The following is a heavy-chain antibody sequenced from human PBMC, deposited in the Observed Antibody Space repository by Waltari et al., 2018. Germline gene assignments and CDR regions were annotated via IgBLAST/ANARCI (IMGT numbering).Heavy chain of an antibody. CDR2: FYKSGTT. J-gene: IGHJ4*02. Sequence: QLQLQESGPGLVKPSETLSLTCTVSRSSIRNNNYYWGWVSQPPGKGLEWIGSFYKSGTTYYHPSLKSRVTISGDTSNIQFSLKLNSVTAADTAVYYCVRGYPDIVATISDYWGQGTLVIVSS. CDR3: VRGYPDIVATISDY. V-gene: IGHV4-39*07. D-gene: IGHD5-12*01. CDR1: RSSIRNNNYY.